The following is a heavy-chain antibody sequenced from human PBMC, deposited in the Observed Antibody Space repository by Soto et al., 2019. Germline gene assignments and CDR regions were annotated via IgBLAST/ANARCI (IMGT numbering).Heavy chain of an antibody. CDR2: IESDGDA. D-gene: IGHD3-16*01. CDR1: GFTFISHD. J-gene: IGHJ5*02. V-gene: IGHV3-13*01. Sequence: GGSLRLSCTASGFTFISHDMHLVRQVTGKGLEWVSGIESDGDAKYLASVKGRFSISRENAKNSLHLQMNSLRAEDTAVYYCARGGIEGVTWNWFDTWGQGTLVTVSS. CDR3: ARGGIEGVTWNWFDT.